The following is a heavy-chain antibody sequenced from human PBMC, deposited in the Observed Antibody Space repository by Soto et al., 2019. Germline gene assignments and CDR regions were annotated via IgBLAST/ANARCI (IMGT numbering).Heavy chain of an antibody. CDR3: ARGVYYDPFYCMDV. CDR1: GFTFSSYS. J-gene: IGHJ6*02. Sequence: GSLRLPCAASGFTFSSYSMNWVRQAPGEGLEWVSSISSSSSYIYYADSGKGRSTISRDNSKNTLYLQMNSLSAEDTAVYYCARGVYYDPFYCMDVWGQGTTVTVSS. V-gene: IGHV3-21*01. D-gene: IGHD3-3*01. CDR2: ISSSSSYI.